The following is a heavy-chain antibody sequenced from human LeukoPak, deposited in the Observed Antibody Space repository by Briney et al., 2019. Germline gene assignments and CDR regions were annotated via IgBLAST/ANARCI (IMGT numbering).Heavy chain of an antibody. CDR3: VRRGTNLYFDF. CDR1: GFTFSSYG. V-gene: IGHV3-23*01. Sequence: GGSLRLSCAASGFTFSSYGMNWVRQAPGKGLEWVSTISAGPGDTYYADSVKGRFTISRDNSKNTLFLQMNSLRAEDTALYYCVRRGTNLYFDFWGRGTLVTVSS. D-gene: IGHD1-14*01. J-gene: IGHJ2*01. CDR2: ISAGPGDT.